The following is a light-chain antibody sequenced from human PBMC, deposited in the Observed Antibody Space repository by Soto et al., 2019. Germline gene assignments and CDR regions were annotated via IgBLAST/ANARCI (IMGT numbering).Light chain of an antibody. J-gene: IGKJ1*01. CDR2: WAS. Sequence: DIVMTQSPDSLAVSLGVRATINCKSSQSVLYSSNNKNYLAWYQQKQGQPPKLLIYWASTRESGVPDRFSGSGSGTDFSLAINSLQAEDVAVYYCQQYYSTPQTFGQGTKVEIK. V-gene: IGKV4-1*01. CDR3: QQYYSTPQT. CDR1: QSVLYSSNNKNY.